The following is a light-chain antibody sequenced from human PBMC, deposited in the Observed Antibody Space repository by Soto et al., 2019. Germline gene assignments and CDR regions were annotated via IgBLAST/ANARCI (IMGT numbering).Light chain of an antibody. CDR1: PSVSSNY. CDR2: ATS. V-gene: IGKV3-20*01. J-gene: IGKJ1*01. Sequence: EIVLTQPPGTLSLSPGERATLYCRASPSVSSNYLAWYQQKAGQAPRLLIYATSSRGTGIPDRFSGSGSGTDFTLAISRLETEDFAVYYCHQYGYSSWTFGQGTKVEIK. CDR3: HQYGYSSWT.